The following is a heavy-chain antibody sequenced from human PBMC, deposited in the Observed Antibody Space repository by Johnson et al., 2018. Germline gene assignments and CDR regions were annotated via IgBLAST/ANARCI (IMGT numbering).Heavy chain of an antibody. V-gene: IGHV3-21*01. CDR2: ISSSSTYI. D-gene: IGHD3-16*02. J-gene: IGHJ3*02. Sequence: VRLVESGGGLVKPGGSLRLSCAASGFTFSSYSMNWVRQAPGKGLGWVSSISSSSTYIYYADSVKGRFTIPRDNPKNSLYLQMNSLRAEDTAVYYCARDSAPRIVGAFDIWGQGTMVTVSS. CDR1: GFTFSSYS. CDR3: ARDSAPRIVGAFDI.